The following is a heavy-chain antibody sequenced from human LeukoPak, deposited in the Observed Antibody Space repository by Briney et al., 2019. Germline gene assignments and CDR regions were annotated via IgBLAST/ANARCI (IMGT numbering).Heavy chain of an antibody. V-gene: IGHV1-46*04. CDR2: INPTGGTT. CDR1: GDTFTNYY. D-gene: IGHD2-21*02. CDR3: ASPGGLCGGDCYPYYYYGMDV. Sequence: ASVTVSCKAPGDTFTNYYIHWVRQAPGQGLEWMGTINPTGGTTKYAQKLQGRVTVTRDTSTSTIYMELRSLRSEDTAVYYCASPGGLCGGDCYPYYYYGMDVWGQGTTVTVSS. J-gene: IGHJ6*02.